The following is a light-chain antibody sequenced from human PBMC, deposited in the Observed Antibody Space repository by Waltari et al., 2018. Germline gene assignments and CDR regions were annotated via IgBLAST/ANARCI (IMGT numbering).Light chain of an antibody. CDR3: QQWNTYSWT. CDR2: NAS. J-gene: IGKJ1*01. CDR1: QTVSNW. Sequence: DIQMTQSPSTLSAFVGDRVTITCRASQTVSNWLAWYQQKPGKAPKLLIYNASSLESGVPSRFSGSGSGTEFTLTISCLQPDDFATYYCQQWNTYSWTFGQGTKVEMK. V-gene: IGKV1-5*03.